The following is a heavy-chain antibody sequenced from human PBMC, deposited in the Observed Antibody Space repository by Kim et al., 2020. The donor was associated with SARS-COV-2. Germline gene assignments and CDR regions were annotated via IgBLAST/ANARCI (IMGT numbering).Heavy chain of an antibody. Sequence: SVKVSCKASGASLTSYALSWVRQAPGQGLEWVGRVIPDLGMTHYAQRLQGRVTIIVDKSTNTGYMELSGLRAEDTAVYYCARVRDGSSWGYYYGMDVWG. D-gene: IGHD6-13*01. CDR3: ARVRDGSSWGYYYGMDV. V-gene: IGHV1-69*04. CDR2: VIPDLGMT. CDR1: GASLTSYA. J-gene: IGHJ6*01.